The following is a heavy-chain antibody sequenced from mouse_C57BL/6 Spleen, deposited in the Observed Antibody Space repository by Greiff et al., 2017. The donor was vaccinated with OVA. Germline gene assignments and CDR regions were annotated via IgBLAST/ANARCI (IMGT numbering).Heavy chain of an antibody. V-gene: IGHV2-2*01. J-gene: IGHJ1*03. CDR2: IWSGGST. CDR3: ARSHYGNSYGYFDV. CDR1: GYSLTSYG. D-gene: IGHD1-1*01. Sequence: QVQLQQSGPGLVQPSQCLSITCTVSGYSLTSYGVHWVRQSPGKGLEWLGEIWSGGSTAYNAAFISSLSISKDNSKSQVFCKMNSLRADDTAIYYCARSHYGNSYGYFDVWGTGTSVTVSS.